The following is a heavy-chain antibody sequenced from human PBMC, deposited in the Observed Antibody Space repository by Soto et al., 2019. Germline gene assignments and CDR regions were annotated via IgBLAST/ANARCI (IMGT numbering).Heavy chain of an antibody. CDR2: ISGSGGST. Sequence: PGGSLRLSCAASGFTFSSYAMSWVRQAPGKGLEWVSAISGSGGSTYYADSVKGQVTISADKSISTAYLQWSSLKASDTAIYYCVATYGDYLDYWGQGTLVTVSS. CDR1: GFTFSSYA. J-gene: IGHJ4*02. V-gene: IGHV3-23*01. CDR3: VATYGDYLDY. D-gene: IGHD4-17*01.